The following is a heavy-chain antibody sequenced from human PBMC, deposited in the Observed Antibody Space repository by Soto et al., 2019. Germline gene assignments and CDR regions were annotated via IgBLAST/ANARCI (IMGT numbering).Heavy chain of an antibody. CDR2: ISYDGSNK. V-gene: IGHV3-30-3*01. J-gene: IGHJ6*02. CDR1: GFTFSSYA. Sequence: GGSLRLSCAASGFTFSSYAMHWVRQAPGKGLEWVAVISYDGSNKYYADSVKGRFTISRDNSKNTLYLQMNSLRAEDTAVYYCARDFSGWEKETYYYYGMDVWGQGTTVTVSS. D-gene: IGHD6-19*01. CDR3: ARDFSGWEKETYYYYGMDV.